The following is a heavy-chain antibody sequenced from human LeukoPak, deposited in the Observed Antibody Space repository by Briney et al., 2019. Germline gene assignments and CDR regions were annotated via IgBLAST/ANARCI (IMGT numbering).Heavy chain of an antibody. V-gene: IGHV3-48*04. J-gene: IGHJ5*02. Sequence: GGSLRLSCAASGFTFSNYNINWVRQAPGKGLEWVSYISSSGSTIYYADSVKGRFAISRDNAKNSLYLQVNSLRAEDTAVYYCARDSAMGRFDPWGQGTLVTVSS. CDR2: ISSSGSTI. D-gene: IGHD3-10*01. CDR1: GFTFSNYN. CDR3: ARDSAMGRFDP.